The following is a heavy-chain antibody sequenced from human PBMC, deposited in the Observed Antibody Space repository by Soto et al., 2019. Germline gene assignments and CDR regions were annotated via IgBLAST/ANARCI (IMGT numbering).Heavy chain of an antibody. J-gene: IGHJ6*02. Sequence: ITLKESGPTLVKPTQTLTLTCTFSGFSLNTGGVGVGWVRQPRGKAMEWLALIYWDDDERYRPSLRSRLNITKDTSNNQVVLKMTNMDPEDTATYSCVRNWRYYGGDYYYGMDAWGQGTTVTVSS. CDR2: IYWDDDE. V-gene: IGHV2-5*02. CDR3: VRNWRYYGGDYYYGMDA. D-gene: IGHD3-10*01. CDR1: GFSLNTGGVG.